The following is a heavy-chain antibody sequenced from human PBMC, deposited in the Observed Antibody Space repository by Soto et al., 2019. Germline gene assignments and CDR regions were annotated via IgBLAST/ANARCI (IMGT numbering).Heavy chain of an antibody. CDR1: GYTFTDYY. Sequence: ASVKVSCKASGYTFTDYYMHWVRQAPEQGLEWMGWINPHNGDTNYAQKFQGRVTMTRDTSISTAYMEVSRLRSDDTAAYYCARSVSFITPRPDYWGQGTLVTVSS. CDR2: INPHNGDT. J-gene: IGHJ4*02. V-gene: IGHV1-2*02. D-gene: IGHD6-6*01. CDR3: ARSVSFITPRPDY.